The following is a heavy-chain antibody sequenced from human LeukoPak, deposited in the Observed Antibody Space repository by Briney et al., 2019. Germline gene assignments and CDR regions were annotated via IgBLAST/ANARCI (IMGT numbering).Heavy chain of an antibody. CDR1: RYSISSGYY. V-gene: IGHV4-61*01. J-gene: IGHJ4*02. D-gene: IGHD3-22*01. CDR3: ARDYYDSSGYYSYFDY. CDR2: IYYSGST. Sequence: PSETLSLTCTVSRYSISSGYYWGWIRQPPGKGLEWIGYIYYSGSTNYNPSLKSRVTISVDTSKNQFSLKLSSVTAADTAVYYCARDYYDSSGYYSYFDYWGQGTLVTVSS.